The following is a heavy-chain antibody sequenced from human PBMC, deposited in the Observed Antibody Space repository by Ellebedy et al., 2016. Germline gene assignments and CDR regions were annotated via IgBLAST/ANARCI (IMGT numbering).Heavy chain of an antibody. CDR2: FDPEDGET. CDR3: AGDLFVSSGP. V-gene: IGHV1-24*01. D-gene: IGHD3-22*01. J-gene: IGHJ4*02. Sequence: ASVKVSXXVSGYTFTELSMHWVRQAPGKGLEWMGRFDPEDGETFYAQKFQGRVTMTEDMATDTAYMDLNSLRSEDTAVYYCAGDLFVSSGPWGQGTLVTVSS. CDR1: GYTFTELS.